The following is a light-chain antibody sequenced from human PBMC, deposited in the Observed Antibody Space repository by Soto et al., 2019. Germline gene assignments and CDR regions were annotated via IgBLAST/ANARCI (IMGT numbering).Light chain of an antibody. CDR1: QDVSIF. CDR2: GAS. Sequence: EILLAQSPATLSLSPGERATLSCKASQDVSIFLAWYQQKPGQAPRLLIYGASIRATAIPDRFSGSGSGTDFTLTISRLEPEDSAVYYCQQHSRSITFGGGTKVEIK. CDR3: QQHSRSIT. J-gene: IGKJ4*01. V-gene: IGKV3-20*01.